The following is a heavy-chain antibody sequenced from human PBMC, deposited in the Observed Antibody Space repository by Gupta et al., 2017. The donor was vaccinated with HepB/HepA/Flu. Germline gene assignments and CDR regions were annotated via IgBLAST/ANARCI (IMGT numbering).Heavy chain of an antibody. J-gene: IGHJ6*02. Sequence: EVQLVESGGGLVKPGGSLRLSCAASGLTFSSSSMNWVRQAPGKGLEWVSSISSSSSYIYYADSVKGRFTISRDNAKNSLYLQMNSLRAEDTAVYYCARDPLDYSNVYYYYGMDVWGQGTTVTVSS. CDR2: ISSSSSYI. CDR1: GLTFSSSS. CDR3: ARDPLDYSNVYYYYGMDV. V-gene: IGHV3-21*01. D-gene: IGHD4-11*01.